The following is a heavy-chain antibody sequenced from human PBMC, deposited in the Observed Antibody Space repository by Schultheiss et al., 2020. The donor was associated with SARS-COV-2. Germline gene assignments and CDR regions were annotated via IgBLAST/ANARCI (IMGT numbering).Heavy chain of an antibody. V-gene: IGHV5-10-1*01. Sequence: GESLKISCKGSGYSLTSYWISWVRQMPGKGLEWMGRIDPSDSYTNYSPSFQGHVTISADKSISTAYLQWSSLKASDTAMYYCARLQASQAAVTTPYFFDYWGQGTLVTVSS. CDR2: IDPSDSYT. CDR1: GYSLTSYW. J-gene: IGHJ4*02. CDR3: ARLQASQAAVTTPYFFDY. D-gene: IGHD4-17*01.